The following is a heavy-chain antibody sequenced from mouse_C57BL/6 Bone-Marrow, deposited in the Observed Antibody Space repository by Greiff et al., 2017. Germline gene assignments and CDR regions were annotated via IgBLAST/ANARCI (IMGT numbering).Heavy chain of an antibody. D-gene: IGHD2-4*01. CDR3: ARGYDYDYAMHY. CDR1: GYSFTDYN. CDR2: INPNYGTT. J-gene: IGHJ4*01. V-gene: IGHV1-39*01. Sequence: VQLQQSGPELVKPGASVKISCKATGYSFTDYNMNWVQQSNGKSLEWIGVINPNYGTTSYKQKFKGKATLTVDHSSSTAYMQLNSLTSEDSAVYYCARGYDYDYAMHYRGQGTSVTVSS.